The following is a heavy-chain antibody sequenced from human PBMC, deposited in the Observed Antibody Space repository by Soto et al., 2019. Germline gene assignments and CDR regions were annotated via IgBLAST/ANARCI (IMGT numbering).Heavy chain of an antibody. Sequence: QVQLVQSGAEVKKPGASVKVSCKASGYTFTSYGISWVRQAPGQGLEWMGWINAYNGNTNYAQKLQGRVTMTTDTXXXXXXXXXXXXXSXXXXXXXCARDPVAGTYFDYWGQGTLX. V-gene: IGHV1-18*01. D-gene: IGHD6-19*01. J-gene: IGHJ4*02. CDR2: INAYNGNT. CDR3: ARDPVAGTYFDY. CDR1: GYTFTSYG.